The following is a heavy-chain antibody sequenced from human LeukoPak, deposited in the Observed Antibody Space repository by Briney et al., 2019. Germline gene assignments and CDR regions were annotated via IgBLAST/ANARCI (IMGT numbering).Heavy chain of an antibody. CDR3: AMLPSTVTMVWRPQPAGVNFDY. CDR1: GFTFSTSW. CDR2: ISSSSSYI. D-gene: IGHD4-17*01. Sequence: PGGSLRLSCAASGFTFSTSWMNWVRQAPGKGLEWVSSISSSSSYIYYADSVKGRFTISRDNAKNSLYLQMNSLRAEDTAVYYCAMLPSTVTMVWRPQPAGVNFDYWGQGTLVTVSS. J-gene: IGHJ4*02. V-gene: IGHV3-21*01.